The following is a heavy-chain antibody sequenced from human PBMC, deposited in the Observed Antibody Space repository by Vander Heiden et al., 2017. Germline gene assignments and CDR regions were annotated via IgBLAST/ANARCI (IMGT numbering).Heavy chain of an antibody. CDR3: AGTVMGVGDY. CDR1: GFPVSSNY. CDR2: IYSGDST. D-gene: IGHD1-26*01. V-gene: IGHV3-53*01. Sequence: EVQLVESGGGLIQPGGSLRLSWEASGFPVSSNYMTWVRQAPGKGLDWLSIIYSGDSTYYADSVKGRFTISRDNSKNTLYLQMNSLRAEDTAVYYCAGTVMGVGDYWGQGTLVTVSS. J-gene: IGHJ4*02.